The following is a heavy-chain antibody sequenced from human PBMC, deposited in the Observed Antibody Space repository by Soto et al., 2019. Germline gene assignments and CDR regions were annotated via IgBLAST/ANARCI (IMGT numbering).Heavy chain of an antibody. D-gene: IGHD2-21*01. CDR3: VTAHPPSGIDAFDI. CDR2: IYPGDSDT. J-gene: IGHJ3*02. V-gene: IGHV5-51*01. Sequence: GESLKISCQGSGYRFTSYWIGWVRQMPGKGLEWMGIIYPGDSDTRYSPSFQGQVTISADKSISTAYLQWSSLKASDTAMYYCVTAHPPSGIDAFDIWGQGTMVTVSS. CDR1: GYRFTSYW.